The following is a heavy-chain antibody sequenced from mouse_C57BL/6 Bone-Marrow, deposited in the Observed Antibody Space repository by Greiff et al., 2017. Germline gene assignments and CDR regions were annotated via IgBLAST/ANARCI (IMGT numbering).Heavy chain of an antibody. CDR3: AITTVVATDAMDY. D-gene: IGHD1-1*01. V-gene: IGHV5-17*01. Sequence: EVKVVESGGGLVKPGGSLKLSCAASGFTFSDYGMHWVRQAPGKGLEWVAYISSGSSTIYYADTVKGRFTISRDNAKNTLFLQMTSLRSEDTAMYYCAITTVVATDAMDYWGQGTSVTVSS. CDR2: ISSGSSTI. CDR1: GFTFSDYG. J-gene: IGHJ4*01.